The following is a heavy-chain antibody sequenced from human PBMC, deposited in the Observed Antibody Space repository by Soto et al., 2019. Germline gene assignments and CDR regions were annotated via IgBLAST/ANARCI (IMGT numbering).Heavy chain of an antibody. D-gene: IGHD3-9*01. CDR2: ISYDGSNK. J-gene: IGHJ6*02. Sequence: PGGSLRLSCAASGFTFSSYGMHWVRQAPGKGLEWVAVISYDGSNKYYADSVKGRFTTSRDNSKNTLYLQMNSLRAEDTAVYYCAKDYYDILTGYYRNGMDVWGQGTTVTVSS. CDR1: GFTFSSYG. CDR3: AKDYYDILTGYYRNGMDV. V-gene: IGHV3-30*18.